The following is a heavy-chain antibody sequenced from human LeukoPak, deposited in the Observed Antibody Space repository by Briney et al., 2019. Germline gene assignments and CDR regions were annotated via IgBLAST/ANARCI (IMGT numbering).Heavy chain of an antibody. CDR2: INANSGTT. V-gene: IGHV3-23*01. CDR3: AKPISGGLAVTADWFDP. D-gene: IGHD6-19*01. CDR1: GFAFSFYA. Sequence: GGSLRLSCAASGFAFSFYAMSWLRQPPGKGLEWVSTINANSGTTSYAASVRGRFTISRDNSKNTLYLHLNTLSAEDTAIYYCAKPISGGLAVTADWFDPWGQGTLVVVSS. J-gene: IGHJ5*01.